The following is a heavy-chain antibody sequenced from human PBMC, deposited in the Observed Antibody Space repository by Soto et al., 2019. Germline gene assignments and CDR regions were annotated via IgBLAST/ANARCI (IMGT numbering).Heavy chain of an antibody. V-gene: IGHV3-72*01. CDR2: IKNKADSYTT. Sequence: VQLVEYGGGLVQPGGALRLSCAASRFTFSDYYMYWVRQATGEGREWVGRIKNKADSYTTEYDAYVEDRVTISRDDSRNYLFMQMNGLKTEDTAVYYGTRFKLCASAACNRVLDVWGKGTTVTVSS. D-gene: IGHD1-26*01. CDR1: RFTFSDYY. CDR3: TRFKLCASAACNRVLDV. J-gene: IGHJ6*04.